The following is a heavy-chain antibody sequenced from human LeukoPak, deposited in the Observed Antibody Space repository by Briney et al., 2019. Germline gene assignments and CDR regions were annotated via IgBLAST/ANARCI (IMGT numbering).Heavy chain of an antibody. V-gene: IGHV3-15*01. Sequence: GGSLRLSCAASGFTLNDAWMSWVRQVPGKGLEWVGRIKSKTDGGTIDFAAPVKGRFTISRDDSRNTLYLQMNSLKTEDTALYECATRYGSGGLRAAYYYYYYMDVWGKGTTVTVSS. J-gene: IGHJ6*03. CDR2: IKSKTDGGTI. CDR1: GFTLNDAW. CDR3: ATRYGSGGLRAAYYYYYYMDV. D-gene: IGHD3-10*01.